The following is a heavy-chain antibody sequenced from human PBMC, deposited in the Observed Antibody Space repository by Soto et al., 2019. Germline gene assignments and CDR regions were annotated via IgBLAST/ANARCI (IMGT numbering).Heavy chain of an antibody. CDR2: IYSGGST. J-gene: IGHJ4*02. CDR3: ARAPPDGYNAIQHFDC. V-gene: IGHV3-53*01. CDR1: GFNVSSNY. Sequence: PGGSLRLSCAASGFNVSSNYMSWVRQAPGKGLEWLSVIYSGGSTYYAESVKGRFTISRDNSKNTLNLQMNALRVEDTAVYYYARAPPDGYNAIQHFDCGGQGTLVTVSS. D-gene: IGHD5-12*01.